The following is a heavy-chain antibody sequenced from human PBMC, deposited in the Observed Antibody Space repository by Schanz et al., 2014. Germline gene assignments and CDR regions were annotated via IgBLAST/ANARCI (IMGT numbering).Heavy chain of an antibody. CDR3: VRAVGPAALHGYWFDP. Sequence: QVQLVQSGAEVKNPGASVKVSCKASGYTFINSDINWVRQAAGQGLEWMGWMNPKSGNTGYAQKFQGRVTIPRPTSISTASMERSRLSPDATAIYYCVRAVGPAALHGYWFDPWGQGTLVTVAS. CDR1: GYTFINSD. D-gene: IGHD2-2*01. J-gene: IGHJ5*02. CDR2: MNPKSGNT. V-gene: IGHV1-8*03.